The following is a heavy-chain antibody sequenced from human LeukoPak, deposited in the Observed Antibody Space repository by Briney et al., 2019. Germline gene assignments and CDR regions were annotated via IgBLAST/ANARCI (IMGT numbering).Heavy chain of an antibody. V-gene: IGHV3-53*04. D-gene: IGHD3-22*01. Sequence: GGSLRLSCAASGFTVSSNYMSWVRQAPGKGLEWVSAISGSGGSTYYADSVKGRFTISRHNSKNTLYLQMNSLRAEDTAVYYCARKQNYYDSSGYHDAFDIWGQGTMVTVSS. CDR1: GFTVSSNY. CDR2: ISGSGGST. CDR3: ARKQNYYDSSGYHDAFDI. J-gene: IGHJ3*02.